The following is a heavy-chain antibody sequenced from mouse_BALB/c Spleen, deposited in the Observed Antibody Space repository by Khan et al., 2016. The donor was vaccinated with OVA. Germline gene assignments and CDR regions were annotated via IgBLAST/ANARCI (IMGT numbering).Heavy chain of an antibody. CDR1: GFNIKDYY. J-gene: IGHJ3*01. CDR2: IDPENGNT. V-gene: IGHV14-1*02. CDR3: ARGEVRFAY. D-gene: IGHD2-14*01. Sequence: VQLQQSGAEFVRPGALVKLSCKASGFNIKDYYMHWVKQRPEQGLEWIGWIDPENGNTIYDPKFQDKASITADTSSNKAYLQLSSLTSEDTAVYYCARGEVRFAYWGQGTLVTVSA.